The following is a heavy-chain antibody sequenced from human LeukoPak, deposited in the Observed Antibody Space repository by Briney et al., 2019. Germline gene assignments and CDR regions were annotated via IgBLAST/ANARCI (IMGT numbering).Heavy chain of an antibody. CDR1: GGSISSYY. D-gene: IGHD6-19*01. J-gene: IGHJ4*02. CDR3: ARQHSSGWTPYYFDY. V-gene: IGHV4-59*01. CDR2: IYYSGST. Sequence: PSETLCLTCTVSGGSISSYYWSWIRQPPGKGLEWIGYIYYSGSTNYNPSLKSRVTISVDTSKNQFSLKLSSVTAADTAVCYCARQHSSGWTPYYFDYWGQGTLVTVSS.